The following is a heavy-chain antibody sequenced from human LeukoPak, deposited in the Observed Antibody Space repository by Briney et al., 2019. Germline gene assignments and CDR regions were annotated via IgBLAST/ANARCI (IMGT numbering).Heavy chain of an antibody. J-gene: IGHJ3*02. D-gene: IGHD2-21*01. CDR2: IYSGGST. Sequence: GGSLRLSCAASGFTFSSNYMSWVRQAPGKGLEWVSVIYSGGSTYYADSVKGRFTISRDRSKNTLYLQMNTLRAEDTAVYYCARDLFPYAFDMWGQGTMVTVSS. V-gene: IGHV3-66*02. CDR1: GFTFSSNY. CDR3: ARDLFPYAFDM.